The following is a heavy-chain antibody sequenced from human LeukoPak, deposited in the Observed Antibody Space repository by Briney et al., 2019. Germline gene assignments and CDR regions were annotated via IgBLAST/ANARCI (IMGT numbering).Heavy chain of an antibody. D-gene: IGHD3-9*01. CDR2: INPNSGGT. CDR3: AREEQYYDILTGYYSYNYYYMDV. V-gene: IGHV1-2*06. Sequence: ASVKVSCKASGYTFTGYYMHWVRQAPGQGLEWMGRINPNSGGTNYAQKFQGRVTMTRDTSISTAYMELSRLRSDDTAVYYCAREEQYYDILTGYYSYNYYYMDVWGKGTTVTVSS. J-gene: IGHJ6*03. CDR1: GYTFTGYY.